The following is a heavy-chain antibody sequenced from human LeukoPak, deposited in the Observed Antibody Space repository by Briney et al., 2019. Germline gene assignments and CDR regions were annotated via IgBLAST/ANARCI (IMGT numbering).Heavy chain of an antibody. CDR3: TKMQGFCTGGSCYPRTFDI. CDR1: GFTVSSNY. J-gene: IGHJ3*02. CDR2: IYSGGST. Sequence: PGGSLRLSCAASGFTVSSNYMSWVRQAAGKGLEWVSVIYSGGSTYYSDSVKGRFTISRDNSENTVYLHINSLRAEDTAVYYCTKMQGFCTGGSCYPRTFDIWGQGTMVSVSS. D-gene: IGHD2-15*01. V-gene: IGHV3-53*01.